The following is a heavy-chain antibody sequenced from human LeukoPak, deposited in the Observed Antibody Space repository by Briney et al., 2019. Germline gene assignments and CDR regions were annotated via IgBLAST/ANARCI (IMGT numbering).Heavy chain of an antibody. CDR1: GFSLSTSGVG. CDR2: IYWNDDK. D-gene: IGHD3-22*01. CDR3: ARIPYYYDSSRYDY. V-gene: IGHV2-5*01. Sequence: SGPTLVNPTQTLMLTCAFSGFSLSTSGVGVGWIRQPPGKALEWLALIYWNDDKRYSPSLKSRLTITKDTSKNQVVLTMTNMDPVDTATYYCARIPYYYDSSRYDYWGQGTLVTVSS. J-gene: IGHJ4*02.